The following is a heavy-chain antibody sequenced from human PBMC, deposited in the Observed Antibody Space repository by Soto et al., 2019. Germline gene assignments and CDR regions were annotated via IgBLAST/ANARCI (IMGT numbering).Heavy chain of an antibody. D-gene: IGHD2-8*01. CDR2: TYYRSKWYN. CDR3: ARSSEDIVLMVYAILVAFDI. CDR1: GDSVSSNSAA. J-gene: IGHJ3*02. V-gene: IGHV6-1*01. Sequence: SQTLSLTCAISGDSVSSNSAAWNWIRQSPSGGLEWLGRTYYRSKWYNDYAVSVKSRITINPDTSKNQFSLQLNSVTPEDTAVYYCARSSEDIVLMVYAILVAFDIWGQGTMVTVS.